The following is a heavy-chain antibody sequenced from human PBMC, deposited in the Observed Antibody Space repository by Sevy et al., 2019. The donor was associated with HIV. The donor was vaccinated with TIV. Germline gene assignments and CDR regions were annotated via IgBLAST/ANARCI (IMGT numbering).Heavy chain of an antibody. CDR1: GFTFRDFW. J-gene: IGHJ4*02. CDR2: INLDGCGT. V-gene: IGHV3-74*03. D-gene: IGHD6-19*01. Sequence: GGSLRLSCAASGFTFRDFWMHWVRQAPGKGPVWVSRINLDGCGTAYVDPVKGRFTISRDNAKSTLYLEMNSLRVEDTAVYYCVRGTSDWDGVDYWGQGTLVTVSS. CDR3: VRGTSDWDGVDY.